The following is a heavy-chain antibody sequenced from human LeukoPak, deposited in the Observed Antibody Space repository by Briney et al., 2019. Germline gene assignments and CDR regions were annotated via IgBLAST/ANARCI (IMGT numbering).Heavy chain of an antibody. Sequence: GGSLRLSCAASGFTFSSYSMNWVRQAPGKGLEWVSYISSSSSTIYYADSVKGRFTISRDNAKNSLYLQMNSLRAEDTAVYYCARDYRELVYFDYGGQGTLVTVPA. CDR2: ISSSSSTI. V-gene: IGHV3-48*01. CDR1: GFTFSSYS. J-gene: IGHJ4*02. D-gene: IGHD1-26*01. CDR3: ARDYRELVYFDY.